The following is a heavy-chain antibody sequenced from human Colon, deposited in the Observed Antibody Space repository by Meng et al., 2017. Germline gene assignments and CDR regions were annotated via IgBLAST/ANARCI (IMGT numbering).Heavy chain of an antibody. CDR3: TKDSTVGTTNGFYGMDV. J-gene: IGHJ6*02. D-gene: IGHD2-8*01. CDR1: GFTFSYYS. Sequence: GESLKISCAASGFTFSYYSMSWVRQAPGKGLEWLASITRSSASIYYTDSVKGRFTISRDNAKNSLFLDMHSLRDEDTAVYYCTKDSTVGTTNGFYGMDVWGQGNSVNGAS. CDR2: ITRSSASI. V-gene: IGHV3-21*01.